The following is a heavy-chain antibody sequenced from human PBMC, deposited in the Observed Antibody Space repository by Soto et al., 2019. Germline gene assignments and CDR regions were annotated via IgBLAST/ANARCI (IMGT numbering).Heavy chain of an antibody. CDR2: INPYNGGT. J-gene: IGHJ4*02. Sequence: GASVKVSCKASGYTFTGYYMHWVRQAPGQGLEWMGWINPYNGGTNYAQKLQGRVTMTTDTSTSTAYMELRSLRSDDTAVYYCARWVVGIQNYFDYWGQGTLVTVPQ. V-gene: IGHV1-2*02. CDR3: ARWVVGIQNYFDY. CDR1: GYTFTGYY. D-gene: IGHD2-15*01.